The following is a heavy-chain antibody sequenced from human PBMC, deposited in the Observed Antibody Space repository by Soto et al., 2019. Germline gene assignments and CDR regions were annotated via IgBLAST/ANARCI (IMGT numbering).Heavy chain of an antibody. Sequence: EVQLVESGGGLVQPGGSLRLSCAASGFTFSSYDMHWVRQATGKGLEWVSAIGTAGDTYYPGSVKGRFTISRENAKNSLYLQMNSLRAGDTAVYYCARPCSYYYGSGSPPDYYYYCMDVWGKGTTVTVSS. D-gene: IGHD3-10*01. V-gene: IGHV3-13*01. CDR3: ARPCSYYYGSGSPPDYYYYCMDV. J-gene: IGHJ6*03. CDR1: GFTFSSYD. CDR2: IGTAGDT.